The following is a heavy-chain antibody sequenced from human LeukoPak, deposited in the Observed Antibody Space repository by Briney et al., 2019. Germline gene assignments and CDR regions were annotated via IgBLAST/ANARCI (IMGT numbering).Heavy chain of an antibody. Sequence: SGPTLVNPTQALTLTCTFSGFTLTSNPTGVGWIRQSPAKALEWLVVIYWDDDKRYSPSLKSRLTITKDTSENQVVLTLTDMDPVDTATYYCAHKTESFYYDSSGYWDTFDYWGQGTLVTVSS. CDR2: IYWDDDK. D-gene: IGHD3-22*01. J-gene: IGHJ4*02. CDR1: GFTLTSNPTG. V-gene: IGHV2-5*02. CDR3: AHKTESFYYDSSGYWDTFDY.